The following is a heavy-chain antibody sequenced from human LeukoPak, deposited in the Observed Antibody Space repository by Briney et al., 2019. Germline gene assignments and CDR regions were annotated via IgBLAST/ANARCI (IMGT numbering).Heavy chain of an antibody. CDR2: IYYSGST. V-gene: IGHV4-39*01. D-gene: IGHD5-12*01. CDR1: GGSLSSSSYY. J-gene: IGHJ4*02. CDR3: ATDIVATRGIFY. Sequence: PSETLSLTCTVYGGSLSSSSYYWGWIRQPPGKGLEWIGSIYYSGSTYYNPSLKSRVTISVDTSKIQFSLKLSSVTAADTAVYYCATDIVATRGIFYWGQGTLVTVSS.